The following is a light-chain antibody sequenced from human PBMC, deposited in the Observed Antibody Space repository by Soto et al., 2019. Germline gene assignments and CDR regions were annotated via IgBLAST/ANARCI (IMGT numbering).Light chain of an antibody. CDR1: QSVSSY. CDR2: DAS. J-gene: IGKJ5*01. CDR3: QQRSNWPIT. Sequence: EIVLTQSPATLSLSPGERATLSCRASQSVSSYLAWYQQKPGQAPRLLIYDASNRGTGIPARFSGSGSGTDFTLTISSLEPEDFAVYYCQQRSNWPITFGQGTRLEMK. V-gene: IGKV3-11*01.